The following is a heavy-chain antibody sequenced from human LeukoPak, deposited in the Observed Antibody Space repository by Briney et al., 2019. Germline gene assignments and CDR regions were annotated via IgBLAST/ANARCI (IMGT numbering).Heavy chain of an antibody. V-gene: IGHV1-69*04. J-gene: IGHJ4*02. D-gene: IGHD3-22*01. CDR3: ARDSDSSGYYHRFGY. CDR2: IIPILGIA. CDR1: ACTFTSYT. Sequence: ASVNLSCNASACTFTSYTFSWVRQPPGQGLERKGMIIPILGIANYAQKFQGRVTITADKSTSTAYMELSSLRSEDTAVYYCARDSDSSGYYHRFGYWGQGTLVTVSS.